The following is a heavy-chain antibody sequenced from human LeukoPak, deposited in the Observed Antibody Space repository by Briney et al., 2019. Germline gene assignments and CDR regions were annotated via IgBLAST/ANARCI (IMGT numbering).Heavy chain of an antibody. CDR2: IYPGDSDT. V-gene: IGHV5-51*01. Sequence: GESLMISCKGSRYSFTSYWIGWVRQMPGKGLEWMGLIYPGDSDTRYSPSFQGQVTISADKSISTAYLQWSSLKASDTAIYYCARKGISSYYGMDVWGQGTTVTVSS. CDR3: ARKGISSYYGMDV. CDR1: RYSFTSYW. D-gene: IGHD6-6*01. J-gene: IGHJ6*02.